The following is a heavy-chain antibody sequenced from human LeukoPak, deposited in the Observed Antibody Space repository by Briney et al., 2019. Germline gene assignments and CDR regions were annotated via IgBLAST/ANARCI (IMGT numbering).Heavy chain of an antibody. J-gene: IGHJ4*02. D-gene: IGHD5-18*01. V-gene: IGHV3-53*01. CDR2: IYSGGSI. CDR3: ARANTAMAQFDY. CDR1: GFTVSSKY. Sequence: GGSLRLSCAASGFTVSSKYMSWVRQAPGKGLEGVSVIYSGGSIYYADSVKGRFTISRDNSKNTLYLQMNSLRAEDTAVYYCARANTAMAQFDYWGQGTLVTVSS.